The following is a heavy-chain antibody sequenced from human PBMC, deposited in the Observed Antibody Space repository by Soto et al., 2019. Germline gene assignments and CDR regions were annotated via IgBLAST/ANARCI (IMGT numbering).Heavy chain of an antibody. Sequence: SETLSLTCTVSGGSISSYYWSWIRQPPGKGLEWIGYIYYSGSTNYNPSLKSRVTISADTSKNQFSLKLSSVTAADTAVYYCARLSARIIRGVIYYYYGMDVWGQGTTVTVSS. J-gene: IGHJ6*02. CDR3: ARLSARIIRGVIYYYYGMDV. V-gene: IGHV4-59*01. CDR1: GGSISSYY. D-gene: IGHD3-10*01. CDR2: IYYSGST.